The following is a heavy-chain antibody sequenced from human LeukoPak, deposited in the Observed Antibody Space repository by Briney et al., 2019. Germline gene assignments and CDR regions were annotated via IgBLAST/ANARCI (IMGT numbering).Heavy chain of an antibody. D-gene: IGHD1-7*01. CDR1: GGSVNGYY. Sequence: PSETLSLTCTVSGGSVNGYYWNWIRQAPGKGLEWIGFIHYSGLTVYSPSLQSRVSMSVDTSRNQFSLDLSSVTAADTALYYCARDPPEDDWNSLDSWGQGILVTVSS. CDR3: ARDPPEDDWNSLDS. CDR2: IHYSGLT. J-gene: IGHJ4*02. V-gene: IGHV4-59*02.